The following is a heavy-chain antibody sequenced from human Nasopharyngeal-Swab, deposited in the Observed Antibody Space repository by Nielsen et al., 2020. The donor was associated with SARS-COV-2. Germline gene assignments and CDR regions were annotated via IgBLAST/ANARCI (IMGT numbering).Heavy chain of an antibody. CDR2: INSDGSST. V-gene: IGHV3-74*01. CDR1: GFTFSSYW. J-gene: IGHJ4*02. Sequence: GGSLRLSCAASGFTFSSYWMHWVRQAPGKGLVGVSRINSDGSSTSYADSVKGRFTISRDNAKNTLYLQMNSLRAEDTAVYYCARGTTYYDFWSGYSDSYYFDYWGQGTLVTVSS. D-gene: IGHD3-3*01. CDR3: ARGTTYYDFWSGYSDSYYFDY.